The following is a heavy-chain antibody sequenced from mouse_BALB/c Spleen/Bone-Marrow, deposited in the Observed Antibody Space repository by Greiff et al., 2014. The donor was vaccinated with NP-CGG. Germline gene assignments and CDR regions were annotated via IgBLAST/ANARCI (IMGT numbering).Heavy chain of an antibody. CDR2: VWTGGST. CDR1: GFSFTHYT. Sequence: VKLMESGPGLVQPSQSLSITCTVSGFSFTHYTIYWIRQSPGKGLEWLGVVWTGGSTDYNATFISRLTITKDNSKSQVFFKMTSLEPTDTAIYYCARNSDHYSLDYWGQGTSVTVSS. J-gene: IGHJ4*01. CDR3: ARNSDHYSLDY. D-gene: IGHD2-12*01. V-gene: IGHV2-2*02.